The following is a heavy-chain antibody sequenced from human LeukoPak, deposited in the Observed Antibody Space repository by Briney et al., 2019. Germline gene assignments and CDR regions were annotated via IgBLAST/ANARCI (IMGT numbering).Heavy chain of an antibody. J-gene: IGHJ4*02. CDR2: INRDGGIT. V-gene: IGHV3-74*01. CDR3: ATDGSYSTDC. D-gene: IGHD2-15*01. Sequence: GGSLRLSCAASGFTFRTSWMHWVRQAPGKGLVWVSYINRDGGITSYADSVEGRFTIPRDNVKNTLFLQMNSLRAEDTAVYYCATDGSYSTDCRGQGTLVTVSS. CDR1: GFTFRTSW.